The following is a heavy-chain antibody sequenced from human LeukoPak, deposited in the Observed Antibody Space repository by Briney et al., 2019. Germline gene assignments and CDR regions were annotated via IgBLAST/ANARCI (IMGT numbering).Heavy chain of an antibody. J-gene: IGHJ4*02. CDR2: INWNGGST. CDR1: GFTFDDYG. D-gene: IGHD2-15*01. Sequence: GGSLTLSCSAAGFTFDDYGMSRVGQAPGKGLEWVSGINWNGGSTGYADTVKGRFTISRDNCKNYLYLQMNSLRAEETALYYCARSVAASRYYWGQGTLVTVSS. CDR3: ARSVAASRYY. V-gene: IGHV3-20*04.